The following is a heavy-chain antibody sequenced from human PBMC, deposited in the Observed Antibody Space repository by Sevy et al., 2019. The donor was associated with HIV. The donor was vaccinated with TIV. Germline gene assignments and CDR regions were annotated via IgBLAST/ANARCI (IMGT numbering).Heavy chain of an antibody. CDR3: VKDPPYYDFWSGHYGMDV. Sequence: GGSLRLSCSASGFTFSSYAMHWVRQAPGKGLEYVSAISSNGGSTYYAHSVKGRFTISRDNSKNTLYLQMSSLRAEDTAVYYCVKDPPYYDFWSGHYGMDVWGQGTTVTVSS. J-gene: IGHJ6*02. CDR2: ISSNGGST. CDR1: GFTFSSYA. D-gene: IGHD3-3*01. V-gene: IGHV3-64D*06.